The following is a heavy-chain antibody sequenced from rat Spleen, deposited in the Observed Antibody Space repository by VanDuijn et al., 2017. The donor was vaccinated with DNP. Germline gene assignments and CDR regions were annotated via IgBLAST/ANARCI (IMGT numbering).Heavy chain of an antibody. CDR1: GFTFSDYD. Sequence: EVQLVESGGGLVQPGRSLRLSCAASGFTFSDYDMAWVRQAPTKGLEWVAYISYDGGSTYHGDSVKGRFTISRDNAKNTLYLQMNSLRSEDTANYYCSRVGDLHDGGDGDVLDAWGQGTSVTVSS. V-gene: IGHV5-22*01. CDR2: ISYDGGST. D-gene: IGHD1-12*02. J-gene: IGHJ4*01. CDR3: SRVGDLHDGGDGDVLDA.